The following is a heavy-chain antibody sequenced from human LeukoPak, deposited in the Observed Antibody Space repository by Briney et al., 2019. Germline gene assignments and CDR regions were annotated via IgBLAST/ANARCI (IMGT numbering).Heavy chain of an antibody. Sequence: SETLSLTCTVSGGSISSGSYYWGWIRQPPGKGLEWIGNIYYGGNTYYNPSLKSRVTISVDTSKNQLSLKLSSVTAADTAVYYCARVYGANVRFDYWGQGTLVTVSS. D-gene: IGHD4-17*01. CDR1: GGSISSGSYY. V-gene: IGHV4-39*07. CDR3: ARVYGANVRFDY. J-gene: IGHJ4*02. CDR2: IYYGGNT.